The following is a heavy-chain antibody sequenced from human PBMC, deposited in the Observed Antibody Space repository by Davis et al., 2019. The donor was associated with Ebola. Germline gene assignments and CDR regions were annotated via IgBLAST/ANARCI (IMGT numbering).Heavy chain of an antibody. D-gene: IGHD1-26*01. Sequence: ASSVTVSRKASGYTFMLYGIIWVRQPPGQGLEWMGWTTVYNGDTKYAQNLQGRVTMTTDTSTSTAYMELRSLRSDDPAVYYCARARGVGATSIAWFDPWGQGTLVTVSS. CDR3: ARARGVGATSIAWFDP. V-gene: IGHV1-18*04. J-gene: IGHJ5*02. CDR2: TTVYNGDT. CDR1: GYTFMLYG.